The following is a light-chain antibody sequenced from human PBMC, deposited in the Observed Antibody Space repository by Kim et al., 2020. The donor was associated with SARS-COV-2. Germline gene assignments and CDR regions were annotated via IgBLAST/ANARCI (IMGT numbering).Light chain of an antibody. J-gene: IGLJ2*01. CDR3: QAWDSSTAV. CDR2: QDT. Sequence: SYELTQPPSVSVSPGQTASITCSGDKLGDRYACWFQQKPGQSPVLVIYQDTKRPAVIPERFSGSNSGNTATLTISGTQAMDEADYYCQAWDSSTAVFGGGTPLTVL. CDR1: KLGDRY. V-gene: IGLV3-1*01.